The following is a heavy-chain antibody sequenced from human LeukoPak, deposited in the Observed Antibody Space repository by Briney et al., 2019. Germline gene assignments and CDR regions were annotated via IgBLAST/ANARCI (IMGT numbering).Heavy chain of an antibody. J-gene: IGHJ5*02. V-gene: IGHV4-61*01. CDR2: IYYTGST. CDR3: ARGSVRGEFDP. Sequence: SETLSLTCTVSGGSISSGSYYWSWIRQPPGKGLEWIGYIYYTGSTDYNPSLKSRVTMSVDTSKNQFSLKLSSVTAADTAVYSCARGSVRGEFDPWGQGTLVTVSS. CDR1: GGSISSGSYY. D-gene: IGHD3-10*01.